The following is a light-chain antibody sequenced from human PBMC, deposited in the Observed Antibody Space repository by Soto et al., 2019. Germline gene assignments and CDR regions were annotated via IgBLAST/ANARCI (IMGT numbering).Light chain of an antibody. Sequence: DIQMTQSPSSLSASVGDRVTITCRASQSISSYLNWYQQKPGKAPKLLIYAESSLQSGVTSRFSGSGSVTDFTLTISSLQPEDFASYYCQQSYSTPPWTFGQGTKVEIK. CDR3: QQSYSTPPWT. CDR1: QSISSY. CDR2: AES. J-gene: IGKJ1*01. V-gene: IGKV1-39*01.